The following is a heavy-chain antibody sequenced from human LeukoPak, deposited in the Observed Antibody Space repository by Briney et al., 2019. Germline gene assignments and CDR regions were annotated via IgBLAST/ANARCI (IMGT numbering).Heavy chain of an antibody. V-gene: IGHV3-66*02. CDR3: ARGFRSNPHHAFDI. D-gene: IGHD1-26*01. CDR2: LYSAGST. J-gene: IGHJ3*02. Sequence: GGSLRLSCTASGFTVSSNYMTWVRQAPGKGLEWVSLLYSAGSTYYADSVTGRFTISRDNSQNTLYLQMNSLRPDDTAVYYCARGFRSNPHHAFDIWGQGTMVTVSS. CDR1: GFTVSSNY.